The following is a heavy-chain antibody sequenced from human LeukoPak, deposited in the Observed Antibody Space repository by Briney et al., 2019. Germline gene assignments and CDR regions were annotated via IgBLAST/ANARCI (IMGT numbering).Heavy chain of an antibody. J-gene: IGHJ4*02. CDR2: INPNSGGT. CDR3: ARDSRPDYYDSSGYYLFDY. CDR1: GYTFTGYY. Sequence: GASVKVSCKASGYTFTGYYMHWVRQAPGQGLEWMGWINPNSGGTNYAQKFQGRVTMTRDTSISTAYMELSRLRSDDTAVYYCARDSRPDYYDSSGYYLFDYWGQGTLVTVSS. V-gene: IGHV1-2*02. D-gene: IGHD3-22*01.